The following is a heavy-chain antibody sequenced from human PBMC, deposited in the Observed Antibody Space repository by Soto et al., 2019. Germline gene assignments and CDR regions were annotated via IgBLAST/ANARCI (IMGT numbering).Heavy chain of an antibody. Sequence: SETLSLTCTVSGGSISSRSYYWVWFRQPPGKGLECIGSIYYSRSISYNPPLKSQVTISVATSTNKFSPKLRSVTAADTAVYSCAIHLQFLWAYFYYGMDV. D-gene: IGHD3-3*01. CDR3: AIHLQFLWAYFYYGMDV. CDR2: IYYSRSI. V-gene: IGHV4-39*01. CDR1: GGSISSRSYY. J-gene: IGHJ6*01.